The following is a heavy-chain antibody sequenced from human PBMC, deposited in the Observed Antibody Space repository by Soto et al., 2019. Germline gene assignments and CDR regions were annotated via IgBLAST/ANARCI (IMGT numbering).Heavy chain of an antibody. CDR1: VFTFSRYA. CDR3: ATYSLVRGVIMG. Sequence: WWSLRLSCAASVFTFSRYAMSWFRQAPGKGLEWVSAISGSGGSTYYADSVKGRFTISRDNSKNTLYLQMNSLRAEDTAVYYCATYSLVRGVIMGWGQGTLVTVSS. CDR2: ISGSGGST. J-gene: IGHJ4*02. V-gene: IGHV3-23*01. D-gene: IGHD3-10*01.